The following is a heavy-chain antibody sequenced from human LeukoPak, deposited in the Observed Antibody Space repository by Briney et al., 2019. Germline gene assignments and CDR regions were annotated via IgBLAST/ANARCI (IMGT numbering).Heavy chain of an antibody. CDR1: GFTFSSYA. D-gene: IGHD6-13*01. CDR3: ARDGAAEEPYYFDY. V-gene: IGHV3-30-3*01. J-gene: IGHJ4*02. Sequence: GGSLRLSCAASGFTFSSYAMHWVRQAPGKGLEWVAVISYDGSNKYYADSVKGRFTISRDNSKNTLYLQMNSLRAEDTAVYYCARDGAAEEPYYFDYWGQGTLVTVSS. CDR2: ISYDGSNK.